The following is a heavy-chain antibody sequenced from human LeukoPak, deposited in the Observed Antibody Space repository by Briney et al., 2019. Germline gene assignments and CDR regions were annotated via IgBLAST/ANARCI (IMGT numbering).Heavy chain of an antibody. CDR1: GYTFTSYG. Sequence: ASVKVSCKASGYTFTSYGISWVRQAPGQGLEWMGWISAYNGNTNYAQKFQGRVTITRNTSISTAYMELSSLRSEDTAVYYCARGLPRCSSTSCRNRMNYYFDYWGQGTLVTVSS. CDR2: ISAYNGNT. J-gene: IGHJ4*02. V-gene: IGHV1-18*01. CDR3: ARGLPRCSSTSCRNRMNYYFDY. D-gene: IGHD2-2*01.